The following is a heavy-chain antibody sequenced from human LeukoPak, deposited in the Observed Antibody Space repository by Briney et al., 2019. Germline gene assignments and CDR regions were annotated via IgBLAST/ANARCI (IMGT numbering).Heavy chain of an antibody. D-gene: IGHD3-22*01. CDR2: IYYSGST. Sequence: SETLSLTCTVSGGSISSYYWSWIRQPPGKGLEWIGYIYYSGSTNYNPSLKSRVTISVDTSKTQFSLKLSSVTAADTAVYYCARAKFFDSRFDYWGQGTLVTVSS. CDR1: GGSISSYY. V-gene: IGHV4-59*01. CDR3: ARAKFFDSRFDY. J-gene: IGHJ4*02.